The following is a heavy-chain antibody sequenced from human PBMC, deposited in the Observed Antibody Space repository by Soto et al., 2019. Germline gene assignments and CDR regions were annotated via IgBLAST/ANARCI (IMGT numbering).Heavy chain of an antibody. Sequence: GGSLRLSCVASGFTFISSFMGWIRQAPGKGLEWVANINQDGGVTYYVDSVEGRFTISRDNTKDSLYLQMNSLRGEDTAIYYCARYYRGSGRYFFDYWGQGALVTVSS. CDR2: INQDGGVT. D-gene: IGHD6-19*01. V-gene: IGHV3-7*03. CDR1: GFTFISSF. CDR3: ARYYRGSGRYFFDY. J-gene: IGHJ4*02.